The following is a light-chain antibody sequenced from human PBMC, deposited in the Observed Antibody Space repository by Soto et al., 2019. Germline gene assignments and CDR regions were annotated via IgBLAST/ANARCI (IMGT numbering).Light chain of an antibody. V-gene: IGKV1-8*01. Sequence: AIRMTQSPSSFSASTGDRVTITCRASQGISSYLAWYQQKPGKAPKLLIYAASTLQSGVPLRFSGSGSGTDFTLPISCLQSEDFATYYCQQYYSYPTFGQGTKVEIK. J-gene: IGKJ1*01. CDR2: AAS. CDR1: QGISSY. CDR3: QQYYSYPT.